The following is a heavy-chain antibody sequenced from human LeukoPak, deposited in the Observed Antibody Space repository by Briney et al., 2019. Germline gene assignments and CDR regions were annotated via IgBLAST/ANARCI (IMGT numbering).Heavy chain of an antibody. J-gene: IGHJ4*02. D-gene: IGHD3-22*01. CDR2: IIGSGHRT. Sequence: GGSLRLSCAASGFIFSNYAMTWVRQAPGKGLEWVSGIIGSGHRTEYADSVKGRFTISRDNSKNTLYLQMNNLRAEDTALYYCAKDAFNYDGSTHMYHSANWGQGTRVAVSS. CDR3: AKDAFNYDGSTHMYHSAN. CDR1: GFIFSNYA. V-gene: IGHV3-23*01.